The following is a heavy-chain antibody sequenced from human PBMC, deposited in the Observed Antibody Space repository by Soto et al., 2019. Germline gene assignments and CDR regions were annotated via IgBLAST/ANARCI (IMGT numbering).Heavy chain of an antibody. J-gene: IGHJ6*02. V-gene: IGHV1-18*04. CDR2: ISAYNSNT. CDR1: GYTFTSYG. Sequence: ASVKVSCKASGYTFTSYGISWVRQAPGQGLERMGWISAYNSNTNYAQKLQDRVTMTTDTSTSTAYMELRSLRSDDTAVYYCARDRGIVATIGYYYYGMDVWGQGTTVTVSS. D-gene: IGHD5-12*01. CDR3: ARDRGIVATIGYYYYGMDV.